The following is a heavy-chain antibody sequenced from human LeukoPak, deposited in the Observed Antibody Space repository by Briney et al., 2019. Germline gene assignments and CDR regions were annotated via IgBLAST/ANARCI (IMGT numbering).Heavy chain of an antibody. D-gene: IGHD1-26*01. CDR1: GVSFSGYY. Sequence: SETLSLTCAVYGVSFSGYYWSWIRQPPGKGLEWIGVIKHSGSTNYNPSLKSRVTISVDTSKNQFSLKLSSVTAADTAVYYCARGRVSAYSGSYGYWGQGTLVTVSS. CDR2: IKHSGST. V-gene: IGHV4-34*01. J-gene: IGHJ4*02. CDR3: ARGRVSAYSGSYGY.